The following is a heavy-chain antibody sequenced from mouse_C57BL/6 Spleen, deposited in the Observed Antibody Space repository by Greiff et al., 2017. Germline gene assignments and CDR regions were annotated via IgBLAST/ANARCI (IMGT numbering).Heavy chain of an antibody. Sequence: QVQLQQSGAELARPGASVKLSCKASGYTFTSYGISWVKQRTGQGLEWIGEINPRSGHTYYNAKFKGKATLTADKSSSTAYMELRSLTSEDSAVYFCARLTPVRQVPMDYWGQGTSVTVAA. D-gene: IGHD2-14*01. CDR3: ARLTPVRQVPMDY. CDR1: GYTFTSYG. CDR2: INPRSGHT. V-gene: IGHV1-81*01. J-gene: IGHJ4*01.